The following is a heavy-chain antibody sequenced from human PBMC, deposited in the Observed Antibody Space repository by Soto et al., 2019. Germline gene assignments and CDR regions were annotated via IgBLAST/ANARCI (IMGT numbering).Heavy chain of an antibody. J-gene: IGHJ5*02. V-gene: IGHV3-49*03. CDR1: GFTFGDYA. Sequence: GGSLRLSCTASGFTFGDYAMSWFRQAPGKGLEWVGFIRSKAYGGTTEYAGSVKGRFTISRDDSKSIAYLQMNSLKTEGTAVSYCTSPRGYSSSWYNWFDPWGQGTLVTVSS. CDR2: IRSKAYGGTT. D-gene: IGHD6-13*01. CDR3: TSPRGYSSSWYNWFDP.